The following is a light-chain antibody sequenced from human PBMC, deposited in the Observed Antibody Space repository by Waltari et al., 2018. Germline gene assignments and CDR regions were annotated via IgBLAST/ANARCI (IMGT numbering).Light chain of an antibody. CDR1: TSNIGINH. CDR2: RDN. Sequence: QSVLTPPPSASGTPGQRVSIPCSGSTSNIGINHVHWYQQFPGAAANPLIFRDNDRPSGVPDRLSGSKSGTSASLAISGLRSEDEADYFCAAWDDSLSTWVFGGGTKLTVL. J-gene: IGLJ3*02. V-gene: IGLV1-47*01. CDR3: AAWDDSLSTWV.